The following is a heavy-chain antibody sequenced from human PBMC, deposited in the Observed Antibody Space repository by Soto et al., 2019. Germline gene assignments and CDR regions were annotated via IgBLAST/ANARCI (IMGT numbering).Heavy chain of an antibody. CDR1: GFTFSSHA. V-gene: IGHV3-30*04. Sequence: GVSLRLSCAASGFTFSSHAVHWVRQAPGKGLEWVAVVSHDGRNTHYADSVKGRFTISRDSSKNTVSLEMTSLRAEDTAVYYCAKGGRQWLVTSDFNYWGQGALVTVSS. D-gene: IGHD6-19*01. CDR2: VSHDGRNT. CDR3: AKGGRQWLVTSDFNY. J-gene: IGHJ4*02.